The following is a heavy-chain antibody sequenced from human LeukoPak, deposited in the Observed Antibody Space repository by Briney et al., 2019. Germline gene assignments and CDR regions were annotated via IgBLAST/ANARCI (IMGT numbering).Heavy chain of an antibody. Sequence: PSETLSLTCTVSGGSISSGGYYWSWIRQPPGKGLEWIGYIYHSGSTYYNPSLKSRVTISVDRSKNQFSLKLSSVTAADTAVYYCARVLLFWSEGHNWFDPWGQGTLVTVSS. CDR1: GGSISSGGYY. V-gene: IGHV4-30-2*01. CDR3: ARVLLFWSEGHNWFDP. D-gene: IGHD3-3*01. J-gene: IGHJ5*02. CDR2: IYHSGST.